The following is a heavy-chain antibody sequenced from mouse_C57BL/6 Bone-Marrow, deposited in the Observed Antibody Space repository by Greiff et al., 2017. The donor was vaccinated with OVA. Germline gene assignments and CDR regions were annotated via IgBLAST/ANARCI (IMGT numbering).Heavy chain of an antibody. V-gene: IGHV1-82*01. CDR1: GYAFSSSW. D-gene: IGHD1-1*01. CDR3: ARKYYGSRWYFDV. CDR2: IYPGGGDT. J-gene: IGHJ1*03. Sequence: QVQLQQSGPELVKPGASVKISCKASGYAFSSSWMNWVKQRPGKGLEWIGRIYPGGGDTNYNGKFKGKATLTADKSSSTAYMQLSSLTSEDSAVYFCARKYYGSRWYFDVWGTGTTVTVSS.